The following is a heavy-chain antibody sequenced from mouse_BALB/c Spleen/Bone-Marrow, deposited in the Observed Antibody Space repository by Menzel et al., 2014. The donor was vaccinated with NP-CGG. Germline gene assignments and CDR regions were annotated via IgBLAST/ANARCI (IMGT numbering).Heavy chain of an antibody. CDR1: GYTFTDYK. CDR3: TIVAY. V-gene: IGHV1-15*01. Sequence: QVQLKDSGAELVRPGTSVTLSCKASGYTFTDYKMHWVKQTPVHGLEWIGLIDPETGGTAYNQRFKGKAIMTADKSSSTAYIDLRSLTSEDSAVYYCTIVAYWGQGTLVTVSA. J-gene: IGHJ3*01. CDR2: IDPETGGT.